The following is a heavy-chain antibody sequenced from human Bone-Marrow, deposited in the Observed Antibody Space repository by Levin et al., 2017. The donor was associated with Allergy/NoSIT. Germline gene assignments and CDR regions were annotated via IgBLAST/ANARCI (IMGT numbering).Heavy chain of an antibody. V-gene: IGHV1-24*01. CDR3: ATVSGSGYYYFDY. CDR1: GYTLTELS. Sequence: TSGGSLRLSCKVSGYTLTELSMHWVRQAPGKGLEWMGGFDPEDGETLYAQKFQGRVTMTEDTSTDTAYMELSGLSSEDTAVYYCATVSGSGYYYFDYWGQGTLVTVSS. CDR2: FDPEDGET. D-gene: IGHD5-12*01. J-gene: IGHJ4*02.